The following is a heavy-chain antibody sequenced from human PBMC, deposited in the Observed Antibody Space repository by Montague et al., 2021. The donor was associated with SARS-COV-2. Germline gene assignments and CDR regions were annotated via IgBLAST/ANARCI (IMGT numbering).Heavy chain of an antibody. Sequence: SLSLSFSASGFAFDDYAMHWVRQVPGKGLEWVSGIHWNSNALGTADSVRGRFTISRDNAKSSLYLQMNSLRIEDTASYYCAKGRSGYNIRQVATLDFWGQGTLVTVST. CDR2: IHWNSNAL. D-gene: IGHD5-24*01. CDR3: AKGRSGYNIRQVATLDF. V-gene: IGHV3-9*01. J-gene: IGHJ4*02. CDR1: GFAFDDYA.